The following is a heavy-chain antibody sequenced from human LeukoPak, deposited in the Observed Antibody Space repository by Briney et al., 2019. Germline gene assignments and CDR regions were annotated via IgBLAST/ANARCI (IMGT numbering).Heavy chain of an antibody. J-gene: IGHJ4*02. Sequence: SETLSLTCTVSGGSISTYYWNWIRQPPGKGLEWIGYIYYSGSTNYNPSLKSRVTISVDTSKDQFSLKLSSVTAADTAMYYCARDGSARYYFDYWGQGTLVTVSS. CDR1: GGSISTYY. V-gene: IGHV4-59*01. CDR3: ARDGSARYYFDY. CDR2: IYYSGST.